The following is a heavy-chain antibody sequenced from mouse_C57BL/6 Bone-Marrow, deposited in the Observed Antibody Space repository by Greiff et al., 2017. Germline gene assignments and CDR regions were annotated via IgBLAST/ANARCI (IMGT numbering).Heavy chain of an antibody. D-gene: IGHD1-1*01. V-gene: IGHV7-3*01. CDR1: GFTFTDYY. CDR2: IRNKANGYTT. J-gene: IGHJ4*01. CDR3: AGCRPGPVDVYYYAMDY. Sequence: EVQRVESGGGLVQPGGSLSLSCAASGFTFTDYYMSWVRQPPGKALEWLGFIRNKANGYTTEYSASVKGRFTISRDNSQSILYLQMNALRAEDSATYYCAGCRPGPVDVYYYAMDYWGQGTSVTVSS.